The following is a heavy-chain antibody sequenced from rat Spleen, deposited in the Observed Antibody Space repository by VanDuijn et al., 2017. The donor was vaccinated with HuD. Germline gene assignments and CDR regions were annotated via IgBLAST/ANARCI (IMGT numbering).Heavy chain of an antibody. CDR1: GFTFSRYW. CDR3: AVAGFGY. V-gene: IGHV5-58*01. Sequence: EVQLVETGGGLVQPGKSLKLSCVASGFTFSRYWMYWVRQAPGKGLEWVSSISNDGVNTYYPDSVKGRFTISRDNAENTVYLQMNSLRSEDTATYYCAVAGFGYWGQGVMVTVSS. J-gene: IGHJ2*01. CDR2: ISNDGVNT.